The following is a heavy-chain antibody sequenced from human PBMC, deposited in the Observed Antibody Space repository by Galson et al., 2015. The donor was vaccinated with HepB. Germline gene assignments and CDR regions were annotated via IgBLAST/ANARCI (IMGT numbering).Heavy chain of an antibody. CDR3: AKGGGAMIVVVLGEYFQH. CDR1: GFTFSSYA. D-gene: IGHD3-22*01. J-gene: IGHJ1*01. CDR2: ISGSGGST. Sequence: SLRLSCAASGFTFSSYAMSWVRQAPGKGLEWVSAISGSGGSTYYADSVKGRFTISRDNSKNTLYLQMNSLRAEDTAVYYCAKGGGAMIVVVLGEYFQHWGQGTLVTVSS. V-gene: IGHV3-23*01.